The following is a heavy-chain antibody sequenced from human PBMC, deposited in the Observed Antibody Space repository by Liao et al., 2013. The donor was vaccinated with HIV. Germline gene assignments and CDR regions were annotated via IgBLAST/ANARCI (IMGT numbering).Heavy chain of an antibody. J-gene: IGHJ6*03. CDR1: GGSISSSSYY. CDR3: ARDETAAGYYYYYYMDV. D-gene: IGHD6-13*01. V-gene: IGHV4-39*07. CDR2: IYYSGST. Sequence: QLQLQESGPGLVKPSETLSLTCTVSGGSISSSSYYWGWIRQPPGKGLEWIGYIYYSGSTYYNPSLKSRVTISVDTSKNQFSLKLSSVTAADTAVYYCARDETAAGYYYYYYMDVWGKGTTVTVSS.